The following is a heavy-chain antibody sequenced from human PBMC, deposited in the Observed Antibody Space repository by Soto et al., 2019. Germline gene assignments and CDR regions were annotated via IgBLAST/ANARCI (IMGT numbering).Heavy chain of an antibody. V-gene: IGHV1-69*01. CDR2: IIPIFGTA. CDR3: ARSVGTWFGEFSIDY. CDR1: GGTFSSYA. Sequence: QVQLVQSGAEVQKPGSSVKVSCKASGGTFSSYAISWVRQAPGQGLEWMGGIIPIFGTANYAQKFQGRVTITAYESTSTAYMELSSLRSEDTAVYYCARSVGTWFGEFSIDYWGQGTLVTVSS. D-gene: IGHD3-10*01. J-gene: IGHJ4*02.